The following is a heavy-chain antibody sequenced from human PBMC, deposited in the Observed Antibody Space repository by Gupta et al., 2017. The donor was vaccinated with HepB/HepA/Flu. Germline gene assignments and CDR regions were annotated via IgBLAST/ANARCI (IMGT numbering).Heavy chain of an antibody. D-gene: IGHD3-9*01. Sequence: QVQLVQSGAEVKKPGASVKVSCKASGYTFTSYDINWVRQAPGQGLEWMGWMNPNSGNTGYAQKFQGRVTITRNTSISTAYMELSSLRSEDTAVYYCARGALRYFDWLISYYMDVWGKGTTVTVSS. CDR1: GYTFTSYD. V-gene: IGHV1-8*03. CDR3: ARGALRYFDWLISYYMDV. J-gene: IGHJ6*03. CDR2: MNPNSGNT.